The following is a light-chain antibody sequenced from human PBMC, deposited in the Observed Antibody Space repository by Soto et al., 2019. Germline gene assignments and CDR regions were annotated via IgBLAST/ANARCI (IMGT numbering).Light chain of an antibody. V-gene: IGLV1-36*01. CDR1: SSNIGNNP. Sequence: QSVLTQPPSVSAAPRQRITISWSGSSSNIGNNPVNWYQQLPGKAPKLLIFSDDVLPSGVSDRFSGSKSGTSASLALSGLQSEDEADYFCAGWDDSLNGDVFGTGTKLTVL. J-gene: IGLJ1*01. CDR2: SDD. CDR3: AGWDDSLNGDV.